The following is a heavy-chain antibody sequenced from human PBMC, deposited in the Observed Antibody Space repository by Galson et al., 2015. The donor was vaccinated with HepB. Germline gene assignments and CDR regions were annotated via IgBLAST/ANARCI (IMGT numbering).Heavy chain of an antibody. CDR2: ISHDGSNK. D-gene: IGHD2-15*01. V-gene: IGHV3-30*18. CDR1: KFTFSSYG. J-gene: IGHJ1*01. Sequence: SLRLSCAASKFTFSSYGLHWVRQAPGKGLEWVAVISHDGSNKYYADSVKGRFTISRDNSKNTLYLQMNSLRAEDTAVYYCAKEGRYCIGGDCFSDEFFHHWGQGTLVTVSS. CDR3: AKEGRYCIGGDCFSDEFFHH.